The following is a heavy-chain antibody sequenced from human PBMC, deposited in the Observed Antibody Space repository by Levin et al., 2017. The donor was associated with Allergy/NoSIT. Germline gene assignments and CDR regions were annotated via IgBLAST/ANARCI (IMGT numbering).Heavy chain of an antibody. CDR3: ARVRGAAVGGTGAFDM. CDR2: IYYSGTT. Sequence: SQTLSLTCTVSGGSISTYYWSWIRQAPGRGLECIGYIYYSGTTSYKSSLKSRVTISVDTSKNQFSLKLSSVTAADTAVYYCARVRGAAVGGTGAFDMWGQGTMVTVS. J-gene: IGHJ3*02. CDR1: GGSISTYY. V-gene: IGHV4-59*01. D-gene: IGHD6-19*01.